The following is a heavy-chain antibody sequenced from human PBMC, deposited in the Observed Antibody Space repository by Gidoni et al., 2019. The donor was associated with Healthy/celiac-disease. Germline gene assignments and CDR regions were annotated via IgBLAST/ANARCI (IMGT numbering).Heavy chain of an antibody. CDR2: IYYSGST. J-gene: IGHJ4*02. D-gene: IGHD6-19*01. CDR1: GGSISSYY. CDR3: AREGGWLTIGAWDY. V-gene: IGHV4-59*01. Sequence: QVQLQESGPGLVKHSETLSLTCTGAGGSISSYYWSWIRQPPGKVLEWIGYIYYSGSTNYNPSLNSRVTISVDTSKNQFSLKLSSVTAADTAVYYCAREGGWLTIGAWDYCGQGTLVTVSS.